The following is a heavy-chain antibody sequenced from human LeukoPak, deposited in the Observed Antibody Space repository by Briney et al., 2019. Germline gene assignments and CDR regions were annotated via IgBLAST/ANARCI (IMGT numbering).Heavy chain of an antibody. CDR3: ARDQIESAYYYGMDV. V-gene: IGHV3-21*01. CDR1: GFTFSSYS. CDR2: ISSSSYI. J-gene: IGHJ6*02. D-gene: IGHD2/OR15-2a*01. Sequence: PGGSLRLSCAASGFTFSSYSMNWVRQAPGKGLEWVSSISSSSYIYYADSVKGRFTISRDNAKNSLYLQMNSLRAEDTAVYYCARDQIESAYYYGMDVWGQGTTVTVSS.